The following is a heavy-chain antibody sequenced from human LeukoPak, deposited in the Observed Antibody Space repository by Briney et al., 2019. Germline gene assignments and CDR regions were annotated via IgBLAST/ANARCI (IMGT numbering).Heavy chain of an antibody. D-gene: IGHD5-18*01. Sequence: ASVKVSCKASGYTFIDHYMHWVRQAPGQGLEWMGIINPSGGSTSYAQKFQGRVTLTRDTSTSTVYMELSSLRSEDTAVYYCARAPAFGNTAMVTYWGQETLVTVSS. V-gene: IGHV1-46*01. CDR3: ARAPAFGNTAMVTY. CDR1: GYTFIDHY. CDR2: INPSGGST. J-gene: IGHJ4*02.